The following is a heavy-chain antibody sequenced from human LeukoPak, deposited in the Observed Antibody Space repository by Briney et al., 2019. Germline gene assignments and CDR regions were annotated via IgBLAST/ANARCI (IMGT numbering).Heavy chain of an antibody. CDR3: ARGPGISYYGSGSYYWLPYYYGMDV. Sequence: SETLSLTCAVYGGSFSGYYWSWIRQPPGKGLEWIGEINHSGSTNYNPSLKSRVTISVDTSKNQFSLKLSSVTAADTAVYYCARGPGISYYGSGSYYWLPYYYGMDVWGQGTTVTVSS. D-gene: IGHD3-10*01. V-gene: IGHV4-34*01. CDR1: GGSFSGYY. J-gene: IGHJ6*02. CDR2: INHSGST.